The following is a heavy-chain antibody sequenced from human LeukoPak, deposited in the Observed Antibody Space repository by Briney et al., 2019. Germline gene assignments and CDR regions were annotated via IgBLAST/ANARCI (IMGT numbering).Heavy chain of an antibody. Sequence: SETLSLTCAVYGGSFSGYYWSWIRQPPGKGLEWIGEINHSGSTNYNPSLKSRVTISVDTSKNQFSLKLSSVTAADTAVYYCARRPSYYGSGSYYRRYNWFDPWGQGTLVTVSS. CDR2: INHSGST. D-gene: IGHD3-10*01. CDR3: ARRPSYYGSGSYYRRYNWFDP. J-gene: IGHJ5*02. V-gene: IGHV4-34*01. CDR1: GGSFSGYY.